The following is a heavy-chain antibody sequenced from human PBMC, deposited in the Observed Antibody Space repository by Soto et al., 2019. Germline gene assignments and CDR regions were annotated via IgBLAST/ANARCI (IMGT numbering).Heavy chain of an antibody. D-gene: IGHD6-13*01. CDR1: GFSFSTHA. CDR2: ISAGSGNA. CDR3: ARQKLKSSTWYGSLDS. V-gene: IGHV3-23*01. Sequence: EVDLLESGGGFVQPGGSLRLSCVASGFSFSTHAMTWVRQAPGKGLESVSVISAGSGNAYYAESVKGRFTVSRDNSKNTLWLQMDSLRVEDTGLYYCARQKLKSSTWYGSLDSWGQGTLVTVSS. J-gene: IGHJ4*02.